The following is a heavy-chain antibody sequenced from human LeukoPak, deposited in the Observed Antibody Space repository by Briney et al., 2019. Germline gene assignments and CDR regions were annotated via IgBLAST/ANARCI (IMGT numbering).Heavy chain of an antibody. CDR3: VKAASGIYDY. J-gene: IGHJ4*02. D-gene: IGHD3-10*01. CDR1: GFTFSSYG. CDR2: ISSNGGNT. V-gene: IGHV3-64*05. Sequence: GGSLRLSCSASGFTFSSYGMHWVRQAPGKGLEYVSAISSNGGNTDYADSVKGRFTISRDNSKSTLYVQMSSLRPEDTAVYYCVKAASGIYDYWGQGTLVTVSS.